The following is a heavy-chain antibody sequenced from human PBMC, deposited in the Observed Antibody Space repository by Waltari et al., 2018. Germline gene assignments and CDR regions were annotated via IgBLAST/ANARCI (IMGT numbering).Heavy chain of an antibody. J-gene: IGHJ5*02. D-gene: IGHD1-26*01. CDR2: IKSAGSAT. CDR3: ASDVHSGRYGWFDP. V-gene: IGHV3-74*01. CDR1: GFTFSTFW. Sequence: EVQLVESGGGLVHPGGSLRLSCEASGFTFSTFWVHWVRQVPGKGLVGVARIKSAGSATSYADSVKGRFTISRDNAKNTVYLQMNSLRVEDTAVYHCASDVHSGRYGWFDPWGQGTLVTVSS.